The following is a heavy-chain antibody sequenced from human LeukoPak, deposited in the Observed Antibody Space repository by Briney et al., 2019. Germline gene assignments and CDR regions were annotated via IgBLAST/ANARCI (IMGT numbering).Heavy chain of an antibody. CDR2: MNPNSGNT. Sequence: ASVKVSCKASGYTFTSYDINWVRQATGQGLEWMGWMNPNSGNTGYAQKFQGRVTMTRNTSISTAYMELSSLRSEDTAVYYCARRSYSYGDYLYYYYMDVWGKGTTVTVSS. D-gene: IGHD4-17*01. V-gene: IGHV1-8*01. CDR3: ARRSYSYGDYLYYYYMDV. CDR1: GYTFTSYD. J-gene: IGHJ6*03.